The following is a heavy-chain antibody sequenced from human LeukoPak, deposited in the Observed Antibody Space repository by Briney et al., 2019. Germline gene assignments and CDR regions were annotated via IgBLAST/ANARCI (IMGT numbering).Heavy chain of an antibody. Sequence: GGSLRLSCAASGFTVSSNYMSWVRQAPGKGLEWVSVIYSGGSTYYADSVKGRFTISRDNSKNTLYLQMNSLRAEDTAVYYCARAYYYDSGSQHWGQGTLVTVSS. D-gene: IGHD3-22*01. J-gene: IGHJ1*01. CDR2: IYSGGST. CDR3: ARAYYYDSGSQH. V-gene: IGHV3-66*01. CDR1: GFTVSSNY.